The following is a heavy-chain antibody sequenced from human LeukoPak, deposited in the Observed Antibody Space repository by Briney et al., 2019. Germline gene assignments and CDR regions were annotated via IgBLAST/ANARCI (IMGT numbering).Heavy chain of an antibody. CDR3: AKRPRGNYLDPFDY. V-gene: IGHV4-4*07. Sequence: PSETLSLTCTVSGVSISGYYWSWIRQPAGKGLEWIGRINTSGSTNYNPSLKSRVTMSVDTSKNQFSLRLSSVTAADTAVYYCAKRPRGNYLDPFDYWGQGTLVTVSS. J-gene: IGHJ4*02. CDR2: INTSGST. D-gene: IGHD3-10*01. CDR1: GVSISGYY.